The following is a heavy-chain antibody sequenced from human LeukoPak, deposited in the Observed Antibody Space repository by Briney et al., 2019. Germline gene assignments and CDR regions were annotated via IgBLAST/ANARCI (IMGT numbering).Heavy chain of an antibody. J-gene: IGHJ4*02. D-gene: IGHD5-12*01. Sequence: PGGSLRLSCAASGFTFSSYAMSWVRQAPGKGLEWVSSISSNGDIPYYADSVKGRFTVSRDNSKNTLYLQMNSPRAEDTAVYYCVKDRPTWPIDYWGQGTLVTVSS. CDR1: GFTFSSYA. CDR3: VKDRPTWPIDY. CDR2: ISSNGDIP. V-gene: IGHV3-23*01.